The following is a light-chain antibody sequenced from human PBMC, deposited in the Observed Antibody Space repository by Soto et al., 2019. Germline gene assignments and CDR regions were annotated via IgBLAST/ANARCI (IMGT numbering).Light chain of an antibody. J-gene: IGLJ2*01. CDR3: SSYTTSTSFIL. CDR1: SSDLGNYDF. V-gene: IGLV2-14*01. Sequence: QSVLTPPASVSGSPGQSITISCTGTSSDLGNYDFVSWYQQVPGTAPKAMIYEVSSRPSRVSNRFSGSKSGNTASLTISGLQTEHEAYYYCSSYTTSTSFILFGGGTTLTVL. CDR2: EVS.